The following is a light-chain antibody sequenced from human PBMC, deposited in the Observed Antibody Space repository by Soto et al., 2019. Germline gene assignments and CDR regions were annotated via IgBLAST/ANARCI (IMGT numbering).Light chain of an antibody. J-gene: IGKJ4*01. Sequence: EIVMTQSPATLSVSPGGSATLSCRASQSVTLDLAWYQQRPGQAPRLLIYAASTRATGVPARFSGSGSGTEFTLIISSLESEDFAVYYCQQYNHLESFGGGTKVEIK. V-gene: IGKV3-15*01. CDR1: QSVTLD. CDR2: AAS. CDR3: QQYNHLES.